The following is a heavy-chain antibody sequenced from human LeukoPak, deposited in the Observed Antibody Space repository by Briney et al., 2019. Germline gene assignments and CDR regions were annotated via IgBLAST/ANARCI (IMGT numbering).Heavy chain of an antibody. Sequence: ASVKVSCKASGYTFTDYYMHWVRQAPGQGLEWMGWINPNSGGTNYAQKFQGRVTMTRDTSISTAYMELSSLTSEDTGVYYCAGEYDDISHWGQGTLVTVAS. CDR1: GYTFTDYY. J-gene: IGHJ4*02. CDR2: INPNSGGT. D-gene: IGHD3-9*01. V-gene: IGHV1-2*02. CDR3: AGEYDDISH.